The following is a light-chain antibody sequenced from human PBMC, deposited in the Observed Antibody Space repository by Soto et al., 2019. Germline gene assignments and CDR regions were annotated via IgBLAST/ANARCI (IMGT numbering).Light chain of an antibody. CDR3: QQSYKIPPT. CDR2: GAS. J-gene: IGKJ2*01. Sequence: EIVMTQSPATLSVSPGERATLSCRASQSVNTNLAWYQQKPGQAPRLLIYGASTRAPGIPARFSGSGSGTEFSLTVSSLQSEDFASYYCQQSYKIPPTFGQGTKVEIK. CDR1: QSVNTN. V-gene: IGKV3-15*01.